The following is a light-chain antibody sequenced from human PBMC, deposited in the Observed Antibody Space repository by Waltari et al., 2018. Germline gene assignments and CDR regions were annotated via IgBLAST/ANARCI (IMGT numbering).Light chain of an antibody. J-gene: IGKJ4*01. CDR1: QSLLHSDGNSY. V-gene: IGKV2-40*01. Sequence: DVVMTQTPLSLPITPGEPASISCRSSQSLLHSDGNSYLHWYLQKPGQSPQLLIYGGSNRASGVPDMCSGSGSGTDFTLKINKVEAEDVGIYYCVQAIAFPLTFGGGTKVEIK. CDR2: GGS. CDR3: VQAIAFPLT.